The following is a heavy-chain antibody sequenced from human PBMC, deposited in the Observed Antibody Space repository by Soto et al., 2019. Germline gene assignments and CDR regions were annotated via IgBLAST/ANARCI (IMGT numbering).Heavy chain of an antibody. CDR3: AKSRAGHSFSYYYGMDV. CDR2: ILRDGSNE. D-gene: IGHD6-13*01. V-gene: IGHV3-30*18. J-gene: IGHJ6*02. Sequence: GGSLRLSCVARGFSFSNYVMQWVRQSAGKGLEWVALILRDGSNEYYADSVKGRFTISRDNSKSTLYLQMTTLRGDHSAVYYCAKSRAGHSFSYYYGMDVWGQGTTVTVSS. CDR1: GFSFSNYV.